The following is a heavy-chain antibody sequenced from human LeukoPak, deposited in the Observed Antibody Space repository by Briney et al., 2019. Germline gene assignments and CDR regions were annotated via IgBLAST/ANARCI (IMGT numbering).Heavy chain of an antibody. V-gene: IGHV4-34*01. CDR2: INHSGST. D-gene: IGHD3-10*01. CDR3: ARGPPLRGWFGEFGY. J-gene: IGHJ4*02. CDR1: GGSFSGYY. Sequence: PSETLSLTCAVYGGSFSGYYWSWIRQPPGKGLEWIGEINHSGSTNYNPSLKSRVTISVDTSKNQFSLKLSSVTAADTAVYYCARGPPLRGWFGEFGYWGQGTLVTVSS.